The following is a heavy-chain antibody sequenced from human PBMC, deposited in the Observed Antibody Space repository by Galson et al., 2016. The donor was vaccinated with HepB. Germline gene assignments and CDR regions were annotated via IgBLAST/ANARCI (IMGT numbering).Heavy chain of an antibody. J-gene: IGHJ6*02. Sequence: SVKVSCKASGYTFTSFGITWVRQAPGQGLEWMGWIGAYNGYTNYAQKLQGRVTMTTHTSTNTVYMELRSLRSDDTAVYYCARGGGWTYFENYYYGMDVWGQGTTVTVSS. V-gene: IGHV1-18*01. CDR1: GYTFTSFG. D-gene: IGHD2/OR15-2a*01. CDR2: IGAYNGYT. CDR3: ARGGGWTYFENYYYGMDV.